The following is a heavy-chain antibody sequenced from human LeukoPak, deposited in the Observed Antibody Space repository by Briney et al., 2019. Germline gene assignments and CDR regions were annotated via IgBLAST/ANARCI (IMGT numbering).Heavy chain of an antibody. CDR2: IYYSGST. Sequence: SETLSLTCTVSGGSISSGDYYWSWIRQPPGKGLEWIGYIYYSGSTYYNPSLKSRVTISVDTSKNQFSLKLSSVTAADTAVYYCAREEGSSRSKPTDYWGQGTLVTVSS. CDR3: AREEGSSRSKPTDY. CDR1: GGSISSGDYY. V-gene: IGHV4-30-4*01. D-gene: IGHD6-13*01. J-gene: IGHJ4*02.